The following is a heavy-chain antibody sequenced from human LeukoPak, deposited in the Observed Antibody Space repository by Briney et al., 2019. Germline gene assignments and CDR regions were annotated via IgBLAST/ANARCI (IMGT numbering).Heavy chain of an antibody. D-gene: IGHD2-2*01. CDR3: ARGLRECSSTSCPLDY. V-gene: IGHV1-8*01. CDR1: GYTFTSYD. CDR2: MNPNSGNT. Sequence: GASVKVSCKASGYTFTSYDINWVRQATGQGLEWMGWMNPNSGNTGYAQKFQGRVTMTRNTSISTAYMELSSLRSEDTAVYYCARGLRECSSTSCPLDYWGQGTLVTVSS. J-gene: IGHJ4*02.